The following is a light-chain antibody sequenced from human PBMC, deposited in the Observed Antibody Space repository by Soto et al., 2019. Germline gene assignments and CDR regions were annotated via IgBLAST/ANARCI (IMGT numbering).Light chain of an antibody. Sequence: QSVLTQPPSVSAAPGQPVTISCSGSSSNNGDNYVSWYQHLPGTAPKLVVYDNDRRPSGIPGRFSGSKSGTSATLVITGLQTGDEADYYCGTWDDRLDGNYVFGTGTKVTVL. V-gene: IGLV1-51*01. CDR1: SSNNGDNY. CDR3: GTWDDRLDGNYV. J-gene: IGLJ1*01. CDR2: DND.